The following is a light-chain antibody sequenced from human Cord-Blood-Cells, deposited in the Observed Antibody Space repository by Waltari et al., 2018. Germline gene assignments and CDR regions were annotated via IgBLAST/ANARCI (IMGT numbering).Light chain of an antibody. CDR2: EVS. CDR3: SSYAGSNNLV. V-gene: IGLV2-8*01. Sequence: QSALTQPPSASGSPGPSVPISCTGTSSDVGGYNSVSGYQQHPGKAPKLMIYEVSKRPSGVPDRFSGSKSGNTASLTVSGLQAEDEADYYCSSYAGSNNLVFGGGTKLTVL. CDR1: SSDVGGYNS. J-gene: IGLJ3*02.